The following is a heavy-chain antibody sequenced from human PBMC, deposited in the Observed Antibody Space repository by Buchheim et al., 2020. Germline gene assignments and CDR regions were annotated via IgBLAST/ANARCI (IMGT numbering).Heavy chain of an antibody. Sequence: EVQLVESGGGLVQPGGSLRLSCAASGFTFSSYAMSWVRQAPGEGLEWVSAISGSGGRTYYADSVKGRFTISRDNSKNKLYLQMNSLRAEDTAVYYCAKCMYSGYDWIAAAGSFDYWGQGTL. J-gene: IGHJ4*02. D-gene: IGHD5-12*01. CDR1: GFTFSSYA. V-gene: IGHV3-23*04. CDR3: AKCMYSGYDWIAAAGSFDY. CDR2: ISGSGGRT.